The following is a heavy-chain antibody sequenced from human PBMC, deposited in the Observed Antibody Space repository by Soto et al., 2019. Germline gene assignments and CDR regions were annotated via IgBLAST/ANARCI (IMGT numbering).Heavy chain of an antibody. V-gene: IGHV3-30*03. CDR3: AINGGTSLLRGYFDS. J-gene: IGHJ4*02. Sequence: QVQLVESGGGVVQPGRSLRLSCAASGFTFRTYGMHWVRQAPGKGLEWVAVISLNGGYQHYADFVKGRFTISRDDSKNMVFLQLNSLRPEDTAVYACAINGGTSLLRGYFDSWGQGTLVTVSS. CDR1: GFTFRTYG. CDR2: ISLNGGYQ. D-gene: IGHD5-12*01.